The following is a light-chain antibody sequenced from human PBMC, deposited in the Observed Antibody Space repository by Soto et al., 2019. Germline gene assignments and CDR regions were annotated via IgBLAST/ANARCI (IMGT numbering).Light chain of an antibody. CDR1: TGAVTSSHY. J-gene: IGLJ1*01. Sequence: QAVVTQEPSLTVSPGGTVTLTCGSSTGAVTSSHYPYWFQQKPGQAPRTLIYDATNTHSWAPARFSGSLLGGKAALTLSGAMPVDVADSYCLLSYGGAYVFGTGTKLTVL. CDR2: DAT. CDR3: LLSYGGAYV. V-gene: IGLV7-46*01.